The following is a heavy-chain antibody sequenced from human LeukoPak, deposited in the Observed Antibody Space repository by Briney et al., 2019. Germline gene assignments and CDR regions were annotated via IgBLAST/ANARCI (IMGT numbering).Heavy chain of an antibody. CDR1: GYTLTELS. Sequence: GASVKVSCTVSGYTLTELSMHWVRQAPGKGLEWMGGFDPEDGETIYAQKFQGRVTMTEDTSTDTAYMELSSLRSEDTAVYYCATGGAYCGGDCYSFDYWGQGTLVTVSS. CDR3: ATGGAYCGGDCYSFDY. J-gene: IGHJ4*02. D-gene: IGHD2-21*02. CDR2: FDPEDGET. V-gene: IGHV1-24*01.